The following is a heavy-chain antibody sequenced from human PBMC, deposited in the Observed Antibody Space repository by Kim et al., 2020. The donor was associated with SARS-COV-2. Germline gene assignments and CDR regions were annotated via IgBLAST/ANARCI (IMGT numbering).Heavy chain of an antibody. CDR1: GYTFTSYG. V-gene: IGHV1-18*04. J-gene: IGHJ6*02. D-gene: IGHD2-2*01. CDR2: ISAYNGNT. CDR3: ARGVVVVPAAREWYYYYGMDV. Sequence: ASVKVSCKASGYTFTSYGISWVRQAPGQGLEWMGWISAYNGNTNYAQKLQGRVTRTTDTSTSTAYMELRRLRSDDTAVYYCARGVVVVPAAREWYYYYGMDVWGQGTTVTVSS.